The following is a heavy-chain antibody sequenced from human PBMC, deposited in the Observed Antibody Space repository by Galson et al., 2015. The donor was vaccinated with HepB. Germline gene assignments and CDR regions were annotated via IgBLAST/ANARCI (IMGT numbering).Heavy chain of an antibody. J-gene: IGHJ3*02. CDR3: AKDTDSVAGSFNI. D-gene: IGHD6-19*01. Sequence: SLRLSCAASGFTFSNYAMNWVRQAPGKGLEWVSTISRSGDGTYYPDSVKGRFTFSRDNSKNTLYLQMNSLRAEDAAIYYCAKDTDSVAGSFNIWGQGTLVTVSS. CDR2: ISRSGDGT. V-gene: IGHV3-23*01. CDR1: GFTFSNYA.